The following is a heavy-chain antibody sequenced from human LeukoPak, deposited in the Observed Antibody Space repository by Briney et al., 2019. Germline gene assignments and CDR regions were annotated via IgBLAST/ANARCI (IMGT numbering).Heavy chain of an antibody. CDR1: GGSFSGYY. CDR2: INHSGST. J-gene: IGHJ6*03. V-gene: IGHV4-34*01. D-gene: IGHD5-12*01. Sequence: SETLSLTCAVYGGSFSGYYWSWIRQPPGKGLEWIGEINHSGSTNYNPSLKSRVTISVGTSKNQFSLKLSSVTAADTAVYYCARGGYDFWYYYYYMDVSGKGTTVTVSS. CDR3: ARGGYDFWYYYYYMDV.